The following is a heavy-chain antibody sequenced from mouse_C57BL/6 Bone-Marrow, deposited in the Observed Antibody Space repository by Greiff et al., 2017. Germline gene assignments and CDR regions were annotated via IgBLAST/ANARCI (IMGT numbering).Heavy chain of an antibody. V-gene: IGHV5-6*01. CDR3: ARHQSNRYFGV. CDR1: GFTFSSYG. D-gene: IGHD2-5*01. CDR2: ISSGGSYT. Sequence: EVQLVESGGDLVKPGGSLKLSCAASGFTFSSYGMSWVRQTPDKRLEWVATISSGGSYTYYPDSVKGRFTISRDNAKNTLYLQMSSLKSEDTAMYYCARHQSNRYFGVWGTGTTVTVSS. J-gene: IGHJ1*03.